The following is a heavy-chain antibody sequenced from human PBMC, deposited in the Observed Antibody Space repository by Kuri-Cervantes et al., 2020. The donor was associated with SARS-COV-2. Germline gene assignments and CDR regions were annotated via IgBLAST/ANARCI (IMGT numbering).Heavy chain of an antibody. CDR1: GFTFSSYS. CDR2: ISSSSSYI. Sequence: GESLKISCAASGFTFSSYSMNWVRQAPGKGLEWVSSISSSSSYIYYADSVKGRFTISRDNAKNSLYLQMNSLRAEDTAVYYCARAPTIAAHPENWFDPWGQGTLVTVSS. CDR3: ARAPTIAAHPENWFDP. D-gene: IGHD6-6*01. V-gene: IGHV3-21*01. J-gene: IGHJ5*01.